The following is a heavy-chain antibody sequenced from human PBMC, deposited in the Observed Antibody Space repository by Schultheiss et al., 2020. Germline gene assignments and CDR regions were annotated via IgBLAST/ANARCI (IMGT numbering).Heavy chain of an antibody. CDR2: INHSGST. J-gene: IGHJ4*02. CDR3: ARALYTYGDPRNPYFDY. D-gene: IGHD4-17*01. CDR1: GGSFSGYY. V-gene: IGHV4-34*01. Sequence: SQTLSLTCAVYGGSFSGYYWSWIRQPPGKGLEWIGEINHSGSTNYNPSLKSRVTISVDTSKNQFSLQLNSVTPEDTAVYYCARALYTYGDPRNPYFDYWGQGTLVTVSS.